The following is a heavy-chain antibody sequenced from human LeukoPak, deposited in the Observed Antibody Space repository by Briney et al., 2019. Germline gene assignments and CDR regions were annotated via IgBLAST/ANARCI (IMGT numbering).Heavy chain of an antibody. D-gene: IGHD3-10*01. CDR1: GGSISSYY. Sequence: SETLSLTCTVSGGSISSYYWSWIRQPPGKGLEWIGYIYYSGSTNYNPSLKSRVTISVDTSKNQFSLKLSSVTAADTAVYYCARTQVLLWFGGQYYFDYWGQGTLVTVSS. CDR3: ARTQVLLWFGGQYYFDY. CDR2: IYYSGST. J-gene: IGHJ4*02. V-gene: IGHV4-59*08.